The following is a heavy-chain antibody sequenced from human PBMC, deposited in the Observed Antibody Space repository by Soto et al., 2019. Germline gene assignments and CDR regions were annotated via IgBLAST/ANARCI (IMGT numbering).Heavy chain of an antibody. CDR3: ARGRSSGWSNWFDP. V-gene: IGHV4-30-2*01. J-gene: IGHJ5*02. D-gene: IGHD6-19*01. CDR2: IYHSGST. CDR1: GGSISSGGYS. Sequence: PSETLSLTXAVSGGSISSGGYSWSWIRQPPGKGLEWIGYIYHSGSTYYNPSLKSRVTISVDRSKNQFSLKLSSVTAADTAVHYCARGRSSGWSNWFDPWGQGTLVTVSS.